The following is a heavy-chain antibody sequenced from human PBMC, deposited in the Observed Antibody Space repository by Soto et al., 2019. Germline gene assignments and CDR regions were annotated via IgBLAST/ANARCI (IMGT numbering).Heavy chain of an antibody. V-gene: IGHV1-18*01. J-gene: IGHJ4*02. CDR1: GYTFTSYG. CDR3: ARSPTMATIITYFDY. Sequence: ASVKVSCKASGYTFTSYGISWVRQAPGQGLEWMGWISAYNGNTNYAQKFQGRVTMTRDTSISTAYMELTRLTSDDTAVYYCARSPTMATIITYFDYWGQGTLVTVSS. D-gene: IGHD3-10*01. CDR2: ISAYNGNT.